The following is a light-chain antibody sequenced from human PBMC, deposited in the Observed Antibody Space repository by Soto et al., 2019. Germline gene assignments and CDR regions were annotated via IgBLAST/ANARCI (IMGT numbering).Light chain of an antibody. Sequence: QSVLTQPTSVSGSPGQSITISCTGNHNDIGTYDYVSWYQQHPGRAPRLLIHGVTTRPSGISDRFSASKSGLTASLTISGLQPEDEAHYYCSSFNSNRIYVFGPGTKVTVL. CDR2: GVT. CDR1: HNDIGTYDY. V-gene: IGLV2-14*03. CDR3: SSFNSNRIYV. J-gene: IGLJ1*01.